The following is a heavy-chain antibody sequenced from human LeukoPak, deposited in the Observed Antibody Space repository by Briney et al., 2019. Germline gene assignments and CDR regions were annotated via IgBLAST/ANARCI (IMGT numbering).Heavy chain of an antibody. D-gene: IGHD2-15*01. CDR2: INQESSEK. Sequence: PGGSLRLSCAASGFRFSSFWMSWVRQAPGKGPEWVASINQESSEKYYVDSVRGRFTISRDNAKNSLSLQMNSLRVEDTAVYYCAREVDRSFGYWGQGNVVTVSS. V-gene: IGHV3-7*01. CDR3: AREVDRSFGY. J-gene: IGHJ4*02. CDR1: GFRFSSFW.